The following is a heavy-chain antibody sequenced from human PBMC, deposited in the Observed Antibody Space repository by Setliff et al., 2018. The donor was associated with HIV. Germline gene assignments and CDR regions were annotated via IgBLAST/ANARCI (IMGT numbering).Heavy chain of an antibody. CDR3: ARDTGVNVAPDGRGYHTFDV. J-gene: IGHJ3*01. CDR1: GSSISSNSY. Sequence: PSETLSLTCSVSGSSISSNSYWWAWIRQPPGKGLEYIGTIYHREGTFNNPSLKSRVVMSVDTSKNQFSLKLTYVTAADTATYYCARDTGVNVAPDGRGYHTFDVWGRGTMVTVSS. V-gene: IGHV4-38-2*02. CDR2: IYHREGT. D-gene: IGHD2-8*02.